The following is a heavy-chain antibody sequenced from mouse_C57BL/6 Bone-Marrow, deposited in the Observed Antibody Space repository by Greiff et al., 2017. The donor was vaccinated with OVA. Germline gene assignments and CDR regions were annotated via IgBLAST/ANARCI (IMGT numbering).Heavy chain of an antibody. J-gene: IGHJ3*01. D-gene: IGHD1-1*01. CDR3: VKAVSGGSSLFAY. V-gene: IGHV7-4*01. Sequence: EVKVVESGGGLVQPGASLRLSCAASGFTFTDYYMSWVRQPPGKAPERLALIRNKANGYTTEYTASVKGRFTISRDNSQNILYLQMNTLRAEDSATYYCVKAVSGGSSLFAYWGQGTLVTVSA. CDR1: GFTFTDYY. CDR2: IRNKANGYTT.